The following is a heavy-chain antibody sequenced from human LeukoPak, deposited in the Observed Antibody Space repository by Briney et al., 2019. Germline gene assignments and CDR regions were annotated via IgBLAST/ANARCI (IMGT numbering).Heavy chain of an antibody. J-gene: IGHJ4*02. D-gene: IGHD2-2*01. CDR1: GGTFSSYA. V-gene: IGHV1-69*04. Sequence: ASVKVSCKASGGTFSSYAISWVRQAPGQGLEWMGRIIPILGIANYAQKFQGRVTITADKSTSTAYMELSSLRSEDTAVYYCARSSGSTSCYGYWGQGTPVTVSS. CDR3: ARSSGSTSCYGY. CDR2: IIPILGIA.